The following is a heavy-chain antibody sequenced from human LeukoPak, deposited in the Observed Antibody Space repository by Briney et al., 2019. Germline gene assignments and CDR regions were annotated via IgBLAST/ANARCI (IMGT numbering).Heavy chain of an antibody. CDR2: IKQDGSEK. CDR1: GFTFSSYW. V-gene: IGHV3-7*01. CDR3: ARVGVDIVATIAYYADY. D-gene: IGHD5-12*01. J-gene: IGHJ4*02. Sequence: PGGSLRLSCAASGFTFSSYWMSWVRQAPGKGLEWVANIKQDGSEKYYVDSVKGRFTISRDNAKNSLYLQMNSLRAEDTAVYYCARVGVDIVATIAYYADYWGQGTLVTVSS.